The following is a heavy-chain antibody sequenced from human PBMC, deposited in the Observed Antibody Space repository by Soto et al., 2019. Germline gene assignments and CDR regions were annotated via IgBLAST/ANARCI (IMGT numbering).Heavy chain of an antibody. CDR2: INHSGST. Sequence: PSETLSLTCAVYGGSFSGYYWSWIRQPPGKGLEWIGEINHSGSTNYNPSLKSRVTISVDTSKNQFSLKLSSVTAADTAVYYCARGERYYDFWSAYFDYWGRGTLVTVSS. D-gene: IGHD3-3*01. J-gene: IGHJ4*02. CDR1: GGSFSGYY. CDR3: ARGERYYDFWSAYFDY. V-gene: IGHV4-34*01.